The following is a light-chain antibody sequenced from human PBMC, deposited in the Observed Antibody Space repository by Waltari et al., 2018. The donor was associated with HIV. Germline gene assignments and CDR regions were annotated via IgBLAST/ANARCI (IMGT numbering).Light chain of an antibody. CDR1: SFNIGRNF. CDR3: AAWDDSLSGSYV. J-gene: IGLJ1*01. CDR2: RDN. Sequence: QSVLTQPPSASGTPGQRVIVSCSGSSFNIGRNFVSWYQQLPGTAPTVLIFRDNQRPSGVPDRFSGSKSGASASLAISGLRSEDEADYYCAAWDDSLSGSYVFGPGTKVTVL. V-gene: IGLV1-47*01.